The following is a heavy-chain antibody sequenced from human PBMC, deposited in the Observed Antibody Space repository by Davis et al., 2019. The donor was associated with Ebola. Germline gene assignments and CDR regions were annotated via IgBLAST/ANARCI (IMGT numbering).Heavy chain of an antibody. CDR1: GYSFTSYW. CDR3: ARHFVGPYSGIDY. V-gene: IGHV5-51*01. J-gene: IGHJ4*02. CDR2: IYPGDSDT. Sequence: GESLISCKGSGYSFTSYWIGWVRQMPGKGLEWMGIIYPGDSDTRYSPSFQGQVTISADKSISTAYLQWSSLKASDTAMYYCARHFVGPYSGIDYWGQGTLVTVSS. D-gene: IGHD2-15*01.